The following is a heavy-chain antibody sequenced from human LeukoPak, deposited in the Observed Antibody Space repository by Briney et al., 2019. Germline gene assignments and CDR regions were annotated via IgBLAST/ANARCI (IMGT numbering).Heavy chain of an antibody. V-gene: IGHV3-7*04. CDR3: ARGEH. Sequence: PGGSLRLSCAASGFTFSSDWMSWVRQAPGKGLEWVANIKQDGSEKYYVDSVKGRFTISRDNAKNSLYLQMNSLRAEDTAVYYCARGEHWGQGTLVTVSS. J-gene: IGHJ4*02. CDR2: IKQDGSEK. CDR1: GFTFSSDW.